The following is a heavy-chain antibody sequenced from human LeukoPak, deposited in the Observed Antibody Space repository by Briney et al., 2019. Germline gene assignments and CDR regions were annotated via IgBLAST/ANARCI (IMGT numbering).Heavy chain of an antibody. D-gene: IGHD2-15*01. J-gene: IGHJ4*02. CDR1: GFTFSHAW. CDR3: AADLGYCSGGSCHRARFDY. CDR2: IKKKSDGGTT. Sequence: GGSLRLSCAASGFTFSHAWMSWVRQAPGKGLEWVGRIKKKSDGGTTDYAAPVKGRFTISTGDSKNTLYLQMNGLKTEDTAVYHCAADLGYCSGGSCHRARFDYWGQGILVTVSS. V-gene: IGHV3-15*01.